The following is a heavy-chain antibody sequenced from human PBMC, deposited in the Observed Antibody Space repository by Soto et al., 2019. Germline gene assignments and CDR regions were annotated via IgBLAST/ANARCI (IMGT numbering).Heavy chain of an antibody. CDR1: GFIFSSYA. Sequence: EVQLLESGGDLVQPGGSLRLSCAASGFIFSSYAMTWVRQAPGKGLEWVSAISGSGHSTYYADSVKGRFTISRDNSKNTMYLQMNSLGAEDTAVYSWAKAHELTIFGVVVSSPYDCWGQGPLVTVSS. V-gene: IGHV3-23*01. D-gene: IGHD3-3*01. J-gene: IGHJ4*02. CDR3: AKAHELTIFGVVVSSPYDC. CDR2: ISGSGHST.